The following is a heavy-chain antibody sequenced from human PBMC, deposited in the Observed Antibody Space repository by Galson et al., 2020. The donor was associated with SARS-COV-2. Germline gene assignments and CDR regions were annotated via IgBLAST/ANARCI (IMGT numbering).Heavy chain of an antibody. D-gene: IGHD5-18*01. Sequence: SETLSLTCAVSGGSFGGDYRSWIRQPPGKGLEWIGQINYSGYTNYNPTLKSRITISIDTSNKRFSVKLTSVTAADTAVYYCVRVRVDTGIPREFDIWGQGALVTVSS. V-gene: IGHV4-34*01. CDR3: VRVRVDTGIPREFDI. CDR1: GGSFGGDY. J-gene: IGHJ3*02. CDR2: INYSGYT.